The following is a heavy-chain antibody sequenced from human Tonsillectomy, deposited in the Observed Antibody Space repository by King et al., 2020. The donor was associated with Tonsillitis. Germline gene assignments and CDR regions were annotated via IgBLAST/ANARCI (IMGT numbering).Heavy chain of an antibody. CDR2: IRSKANSYAT. CDR3: TSHVYSSSAFDY. CDR1: GFTFSGSA. J-gene: IGHJ4*02. D-gene: IGHD6-6*01. V-gene: IGHV3-73*01. Sequence: VQLVESGGGLVQPGGSLRLSCAASGFTFSGSAIHWVRQASGKGLEWVGRIRSKANSYATAYAASVKGRFTISRDDSKNTADLQMNSLKTEDTAVYYCTSHVYSSSAFDYWGQGTLVTVSS.